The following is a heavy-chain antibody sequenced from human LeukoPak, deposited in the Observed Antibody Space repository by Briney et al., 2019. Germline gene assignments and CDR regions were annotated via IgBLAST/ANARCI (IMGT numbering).Heavy chain of an antibody. CDR2: FDPEDGET. V-gene: IGHV1-24*01. Sequence: ASVTVSFTVSGYTLTELSMHWVRQAPGKGLEWMGGFDPEDGETIYAQKFQGRVTMTENTSTDTAYMELSSLRSEDTAVYYCATETPMVRGEYDYWGQGTLVTVSS. CDR1: GYTLTELS. D-gene: IGHD3-10*01. J-gene: IGHJ4*02. CDR3: ATETPMVRGEYDY.